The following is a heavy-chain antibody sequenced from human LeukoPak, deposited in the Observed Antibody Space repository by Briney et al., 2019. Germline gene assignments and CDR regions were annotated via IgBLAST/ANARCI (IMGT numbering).Heavy chain of an antibody. CDR3: ASGRQLGY. CDR1: GFTFSNYW. V-gene: IGHV3-7*01. J-gene: IGHJ4*02. CDR2: IKEDGSEK. Sequence: GGSLSLSCAASGFTFSNYWMSWVRQAPGKGLEWVANIKEDGSEKYYVDSVKGRFTISRDNARNSPYLQMNSLRAEDTAVYYCASGRQLGYWGQGTLVTVSS. D-gene: IGHD6-13*01.